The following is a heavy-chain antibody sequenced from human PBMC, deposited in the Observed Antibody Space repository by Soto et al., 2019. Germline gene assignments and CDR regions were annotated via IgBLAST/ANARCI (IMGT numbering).Heavy chain of an antibody. V-gene: IGHV4-4*02. Sequence: PSETLSLTCAVSGGSISSSNWWSWVRQPPGKGLEWIGEIYHSGSTNYNPSLKSRVTISVDKSKNQFSLKLSSVTAADTAVYYCARETTTANSYYYGMDVWGQGTTVTVSS. CDR3: ARETTTANSYYYGMDV. CDR1: GGSISSSNW. J-gene: IGHJ6*02. D-gene: IGHD1-1*01. CDR2: IYHSGST.